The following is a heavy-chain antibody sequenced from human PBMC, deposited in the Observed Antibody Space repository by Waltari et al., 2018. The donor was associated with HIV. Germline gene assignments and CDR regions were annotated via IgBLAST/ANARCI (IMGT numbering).Heavy chain of an antibody. CDR3: ARGTSGTYFDY. V-gene: IGHV1-8*02. CDR1: GYTFSNYQ. Sequence: QVQLVQSGAEVKKPGASVRVCCKAVGYTFSNYQINWVRQATGQGLEWMGWLSPNSGNTGSAQKFQGRLTMTRDTSTGTAYLEMSALTSDDTGIYFCARGTSGTYFDYWGQGTLVAVSS. CDR2: LSPNSGNT. D-gene: IGHD5-12*01. J-gene: IGHJ4*02.